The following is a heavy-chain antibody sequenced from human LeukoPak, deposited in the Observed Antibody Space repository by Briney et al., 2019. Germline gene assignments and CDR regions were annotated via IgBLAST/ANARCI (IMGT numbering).Heavy chain of an antibody. D-gene: IGHD5-24*01. V-gene: IGHV3-7*01. CDR3: ARSTNYYYYYMDV. CDR2: IKQDGSEK. Sequence: PGGSLRLSCAASGFTFSSYWMSWVRQAPGKGLEWVANIKQDGSEKYYVGSVKGRFTISRDNAKNSLYLQMNSLRAEDTAVYYCARSTNYYYYYMDVWGKGTTVTVSS. J-gene: IGHJ6*03. CDR1: GFTFSSYW.